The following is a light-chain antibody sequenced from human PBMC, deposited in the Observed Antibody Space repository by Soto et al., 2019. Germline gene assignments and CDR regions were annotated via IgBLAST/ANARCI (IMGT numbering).Light chain of an antibody. CDR3: SSYTSSSTLVL. Sequence: QSALTQPASVSGSPGQSITISCTGTSRDVGAYNYVSWYQQVPGKAPKLIIYDVNNRPSGVPSRFSGSRSGNTASLTISGLQAEDEADYYCSSYTSSSTLVLFGGGTKLTVL. J-gene: IGLJ2*01. CDR1: SRDVGAYNY. V-gene: IGLV2-14*01. CDR2: DVN.